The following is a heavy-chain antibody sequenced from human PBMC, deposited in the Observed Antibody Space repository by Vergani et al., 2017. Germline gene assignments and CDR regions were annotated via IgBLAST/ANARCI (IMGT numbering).Heavy chain of an antibody. J-gene: IGHJ5*02. CDR1: GGSMSGYY. V-gene: IGHV4-59*01. Sequence: QVRLQESGPGLVKPSETLSLTCSVSGGSMSGYYWSWLRQPPGKELEWIGYMYHSGSTNYNPSLETRGTISGDTSKNQFSLKLNSVTAADTAVYYCGRVADFYGLGSRLLDLWGQGILVTVSS. CDR2: MYHSGST. CDR3: GRVADFYGLGSRLLDL. D-gene: IGHD3-10*01.